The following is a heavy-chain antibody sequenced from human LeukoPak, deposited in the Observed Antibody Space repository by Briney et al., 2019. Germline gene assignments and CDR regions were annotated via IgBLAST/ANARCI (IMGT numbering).Heavy chain of an antibody. Sequence: SETLSLTCSVSGYSISSAYYWGWIRQPPGKGLEWIGTMYHSGSTNYNPSLKSRVTISVDTSKNQFSLKLSSVTAADTAVYYCARVTGYMIEDYFDYWGQGTLVTVSS. D-gene: IGHD3-22*01. J-gene: IGHJ4*02. CDR1: GYSISSAYY. V-gene: IGHV4-38-2*02. CDR3: ARVTGYMIEDYFDY. CDR2: MYHSGST.